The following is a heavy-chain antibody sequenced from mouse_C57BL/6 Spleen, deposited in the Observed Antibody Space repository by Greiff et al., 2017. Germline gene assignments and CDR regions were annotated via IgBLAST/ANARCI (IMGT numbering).Heavy chain of an antibody. V-gene: IGHV5-9-1*02. CDR1: GFTFTSYA. CDR2: ISSGGDYI. CDR3: TIDGTYYGSKHYAMDY. Sequence: EVQLVESGEGLVKPGGSLKLSCAASGFTFTSYAMSWVRQTPEKRLEWVAYISSGGDYIYYADTVKGRITISRDNASNTLFLHMSSLKSEDTAMYDFTIDGTYYGSKHYAMDYWGQGTSVTVSS. J-gene: IGHJ4*01. D-gene: IGHD1-1*01.